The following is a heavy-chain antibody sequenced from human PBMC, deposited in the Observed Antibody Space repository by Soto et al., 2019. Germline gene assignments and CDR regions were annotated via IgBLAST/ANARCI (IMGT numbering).Heavy chain of an antibody. Sequence: ASVKVSCKASGYFFTSYAIHWVRQAPAQRLEWMGWINVGNGNTKYSQKFQGRVSITSDTSASTAYMELSSLRSEDTAVYYCARGYCSSSSCYLNFDYWGQGTLVTAPQ. CDR3: ARGYCSSSSCYLNFDY. CDR1: GYFFTSYA. V-gene: IGHV1-3*01. D-gene: IGHD2-2*01. CDR2: INVGNGNT. J-gene: IGHJ4*02.